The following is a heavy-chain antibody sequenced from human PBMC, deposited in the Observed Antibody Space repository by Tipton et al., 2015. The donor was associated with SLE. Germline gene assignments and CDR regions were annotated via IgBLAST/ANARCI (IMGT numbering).Heavy chain of an antibody. J-gene: IGHJ6*02. D-gene: IGHD5-18*01. CDR1: GGSISNYY. Sequence: TLSLTCTVSGGSISNYYWSWIRQPPGKGLEWIGYIYFSGSANYNPSLKSRVTISLDTSKNQFSLKLSSVTAAETAVYYCARWIPLTGINVWGQGATVTVSS. CDR2: IYFSGSA. V-gene: IGHV4-59*08. CDR3: ARWIPLTGINV.